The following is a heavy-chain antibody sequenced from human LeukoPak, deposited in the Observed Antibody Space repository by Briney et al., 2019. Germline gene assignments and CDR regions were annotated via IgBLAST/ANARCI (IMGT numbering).Heavy chain of an antibody. CDR2: ISGSGGNT. Sequence: GGSLRLSCAASGFTFSSYAMTWVRQAPGRGLEWVSAISGSGGNTYYADSVKGRFTISRDNSKNTLYLQMNSLRAEDTAVYYCAKDQNFASWFDPWGQGTLVTVSS. CDR3: AKDQNFASWFDP. D-gene: IGHD2/OR15-2a*01. J-gene: IGHJ5*02. V-gene: IGHV3-23*01. CDR1: GFTFSSYA.